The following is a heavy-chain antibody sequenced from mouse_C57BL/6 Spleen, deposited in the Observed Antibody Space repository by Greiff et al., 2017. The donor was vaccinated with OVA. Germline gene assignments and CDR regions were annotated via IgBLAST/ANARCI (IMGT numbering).Heavy chain of an antibody. V-gene: IGHV1-18*01. J-gene: IGHJ3*01. CDR1: GYTFTDYN. Sequence: EVKLQESGPELVKPGASVKIPCKASGYTFTDYNMDWVKQSHGKSLEWIGDINPNSGGTNYNQKFKGKATLTVDKSSSTAYMELRSLTSEDTAVYYCAREELHEWFAYWGQGTLVTVSA. CDR3: AREELHEWFAY. CDR2: INPNSGGT. D-gene: IGHD1-1*01.